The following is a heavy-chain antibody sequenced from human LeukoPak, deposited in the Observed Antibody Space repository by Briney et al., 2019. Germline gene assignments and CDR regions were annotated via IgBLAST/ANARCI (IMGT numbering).Heavy chain of an antibody. V-gene: IGHV3-7*01. J-gene: IGHJ4*02. CDR2: IKQDGSEK. Sequence: PGGSLRLACAASGFTFSSYWMSWVRQAPEKGLEWVANIKQDGSEKYYVDSVKGRFTISRDNAKNSLYLQMNSLRAEDAAVYYCARETITSFDYWGQGTLVTVSS. CDR3: ARETITSFDY. D-gene: IGHD4/OR15-4a*01. CDR1: GFTFSSYW.